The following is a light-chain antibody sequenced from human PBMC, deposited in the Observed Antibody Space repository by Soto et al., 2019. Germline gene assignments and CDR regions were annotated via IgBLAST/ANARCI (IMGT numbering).Light chain of an antibody. CDR2: EGS. J-gene: IGLJ1*01. Sequence: QSVLTQPAPVSGSPGQWITMSCTGTSSDGGSYNLVSWYQQHPGKAPKVMIYEGSKRPSGVSNRFSGSKSGNTASLTISGLQAEDEADYYCCSYAGSSTYVFGTGTKVTVL. CDR3: CSYAGSSTYV. V-gene: IGLV2-23*01. CDR1: SSDGGSYNL.